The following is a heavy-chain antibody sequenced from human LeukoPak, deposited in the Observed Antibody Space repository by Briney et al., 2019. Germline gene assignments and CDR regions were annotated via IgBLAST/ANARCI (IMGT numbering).Heavy chain of an antibody. J-gene: IGHJ6*04. V-gene: IGHV4-59*01. Sequence: PSETLSLTCTVSGGSISSYYWSWIRQPPGKGLEWIGYIYYSGSTNYNPPLKSRVTISVDTSKNQFSLKLSSVTAADTAVYYCASTYYYGSGSYYNHRYYYYYGMDVWGKGTTVTVSS. CDR2: IYYSGST. CDR1: GGSISSYY. D-gene: IGHD3-10*01. CDR3: ASTYYYGSGSYYNHRYYYYYGMDV.